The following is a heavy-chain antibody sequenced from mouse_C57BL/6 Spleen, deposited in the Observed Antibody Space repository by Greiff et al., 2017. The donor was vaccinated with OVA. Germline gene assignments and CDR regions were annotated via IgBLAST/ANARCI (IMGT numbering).Heavy chain of an antibody. Sequence: EVQLQKSGPELVKPGASVKISCKASGYTFTDYYMNWVKQSHGKSLEWIGDINPNNGGTSYNQKFKGKATLTVDKSSSTAYMELRSLTSEDSAVYYCARLDFDYWGQGTTLTVSS. CDR2: INPNNGGT. CDR3: ARLDFDY. CDR1: GYTFTDYY. J-gene: IGHJ2*01. V-gene: IGHV1-26*01.